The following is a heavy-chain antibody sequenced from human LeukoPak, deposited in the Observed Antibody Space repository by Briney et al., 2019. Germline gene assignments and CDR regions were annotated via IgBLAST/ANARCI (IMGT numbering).Heavy chain of an antibody. Sequence: GGSLRLSCAASGFSFSRFGMNWVRQAPGKGLEWISYISSSSGAIYYADSVKGRFTISRDNAKNSLYLQMSSLRDEDTAIYYCAQKGGTDHWGQGTLVTVSS. J-gene: IGHJ4*02. D-gene: IGHD2-15*01. CDR3: AQKGGTDH. V-gene: IGHV3-48*02. CDR2: ISSSSGAI. CDR1: GFSFSRFG.